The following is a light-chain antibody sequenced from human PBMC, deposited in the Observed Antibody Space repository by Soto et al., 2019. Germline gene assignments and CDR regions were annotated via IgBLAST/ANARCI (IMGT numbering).Light chain of an antibody. Sequence: EMVLTQSPGTLSLSPGERATLSCRASQTVTRNYLAWHQQKPGQTPRLLVYGASSRATGIPDRFSGSGSGTDFTLTISRLEPEDFAVYYCQQHGSSPITFGQGTKVDI. J-gene: IGKJ1*01. V-gene: IGKV3-20*01. CDR1: QTVTRNY. CDR2: GAS. CDR3: QQHGSSPIT.